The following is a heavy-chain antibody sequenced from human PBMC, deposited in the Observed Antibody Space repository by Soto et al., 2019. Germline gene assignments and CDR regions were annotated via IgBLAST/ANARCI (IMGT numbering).Heavy chain of an antibody. D-gene: IGHD3-10*01. CDR2: IYHSGST. J-gene: IGHJ6*02. Sequence: PSETLSLTCAVSGGSISSSNWWSWVRQPPGKGLEWIGEIYHSGSTNYNPSLKSRVTISVDKSKNQFSLKLSSVTAADTAVYSCVRVRGGYYYYGMDVWGQGTTVTVSS. V-gene: IGHV4-4*02. CDR3: VRVRGGYYYYGMDV. CDR1: GGSISSSNW.